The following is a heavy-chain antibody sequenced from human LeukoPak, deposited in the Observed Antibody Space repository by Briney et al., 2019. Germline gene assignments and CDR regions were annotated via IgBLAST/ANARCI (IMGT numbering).Heavy chain of an antibody. J-gene: IGHJ4*02. V-gene: IGHV1-46*03. CDR1: GYTFTSYY. D-gene: IGHD6-13*01. CDR2: INPSGGST. CDR3: TRGAAAGTY. Sequence: ASVKVSCKASGYTFTSYYMHWVRQAPGQGLEWMGMINPSGGSTNCAQKFQGRVTMTRDTSTSTVYMELSSLRSEDTAVYYCTRGAAAGTYWGQGTLVTVSS.